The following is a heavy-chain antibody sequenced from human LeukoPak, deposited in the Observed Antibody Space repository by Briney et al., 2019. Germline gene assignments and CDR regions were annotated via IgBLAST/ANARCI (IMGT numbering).Heavy chain of an antibody. V-gene: IGHV1-2*02. CDR3: ARGDDYGDYDFDY. CDR2: INPNSGGT. Sequence: ASVKVSCKASGYTFTTYGISWVRQAPGQGLEWMGWINPNSGGTNYAQKFQGRVTMTRDTSISTAYMELSRLRSDDTAVYYCARGDDYGDYDFDYWGQGTLVTVSS. CDR1: GYTFTTYG. D-gene: IGHD4-17*01. J-gene: IGHJ4*02.